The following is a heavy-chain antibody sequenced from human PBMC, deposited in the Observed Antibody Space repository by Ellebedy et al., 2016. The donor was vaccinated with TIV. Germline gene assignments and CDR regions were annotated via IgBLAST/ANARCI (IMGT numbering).Heavy chain of an antibody. CDR3: ARGRSISMLRGGWFDP. D-gene: IGHD3-10*01. V-gene: IGHV4-34*01. CDR1: GGSLSGYY. J-gene: IGHJ5*02. CDR2: IIQSGTM. Sequence: MPSETLSLTCAVYGGSLSGYYWNWIRQPPGKGLEWIGEIIQSGTMNYSPSLKSRVTISVDKSKNQFYLKLSSVTAADTAVYYCARGRSISMLRGGWFDPWGQGTLVTVSS.